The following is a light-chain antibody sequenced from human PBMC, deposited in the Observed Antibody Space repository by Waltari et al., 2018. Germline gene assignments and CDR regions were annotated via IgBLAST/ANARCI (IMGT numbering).Light chain of an antibody. J-gene: IGKJ1*01. CDR1: RDISHY. CDR3: QKYDGAPWT. Sequence: DIHMTQSPSSLSASVGDRVTIPCRASRDISHYLAWYQQKPGTLHNLLIFDPSILESGVVSRFSGSGSGTDFTLTISSLQPEDIGTYYCQKYDGAPWTFGQGTKVEIK. CDR2: DPS. V-gene: IGKV1-27*01.